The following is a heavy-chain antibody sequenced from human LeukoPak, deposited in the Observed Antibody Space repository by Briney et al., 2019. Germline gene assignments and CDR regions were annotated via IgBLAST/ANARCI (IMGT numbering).Heavy chain of an antibody. D-gene: IGHD3-3*01. J-gene: IGHJ4*02. CDR1: GFSLSSSGVG. V-gene: IGHV2-5*01. CDR3: AHTAFYYDFWSGYPPVGY. Sequence: SGPTLVNPTQTLTLTCTFSGFSLSSSGVGVGWIRQPPGKALEWLALVYWNDDKRYSPSLKSRVTITKDTSKNQLVLTMTNMDPVDTATYYCAHTAFYYDFWSGYPPVGYWGQGTLVTASS. CDR2: VYWNDDK.